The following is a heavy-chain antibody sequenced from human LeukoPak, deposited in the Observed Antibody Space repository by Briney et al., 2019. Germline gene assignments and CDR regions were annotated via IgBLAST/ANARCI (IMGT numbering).Heavy chain of an antibody. Sequence: ASVKVSCKASGGTFSSYAISWVRQAPGQGLEWMGRIIPILGIANYAQKFQGRVTITADKSTSTAYMELSSLRSEDTAVYYCARDPSIAAAGTTGFDYWGQGTLVTVSS. D-gene: IGHD6-13*01. CDR1: GGTFSSYA. CDR2: IIPILGIA. CDR3: ARDPSIAAAGTTGFDY. V-gene: IGHV1-69*04. J-gene: IGHJ4*02.